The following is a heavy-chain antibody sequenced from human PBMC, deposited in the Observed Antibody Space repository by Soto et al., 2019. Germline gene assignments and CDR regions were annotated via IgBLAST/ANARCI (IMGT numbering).Heavy chain of an antibody. V-gene: IGHV3-15*01. Sequence: PGGSLRLSCAASGFTFSNAWMSWVRQAPGKGLEWVGRIKSKTDGGTTDYAAPVKGRFTISRDDSKNTLYLQMNSLKTEDTAVYYCTKRLTLFGVVPYGMDVWGQGTKVTVYS. J-gene: IGHJ6*02. CDR1: GFTFSNAW. CDR2: IKSKTDGGTT. D-gene: IGHD3-3*01. CDR3: TKRLTLFGVVPYGMDV.